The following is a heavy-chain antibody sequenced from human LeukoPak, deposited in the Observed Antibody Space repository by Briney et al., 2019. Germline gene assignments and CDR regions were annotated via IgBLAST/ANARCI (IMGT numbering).Heavy chain of an antibody. CDR3: AKARPKDYYDILTGYSSKRAEYFQH. J-gene: IGHJ1*01. CDR2: ISGSGGST. V-gene: IGHV3-23*01. D-gene: IGHD3-9*01. CDR1: GFTFSSYA. Sequence: GGSLRLSCAASGFTFSSYAMSWVRQAPGKGLEWVSAISGSGGSTYYADSVKGRFTISRDNSKNTLYLQMNSLRAEDTAVYYCAKARPKDYYDILTGYSSKRAEYFQHWGQGTLVTVSS.